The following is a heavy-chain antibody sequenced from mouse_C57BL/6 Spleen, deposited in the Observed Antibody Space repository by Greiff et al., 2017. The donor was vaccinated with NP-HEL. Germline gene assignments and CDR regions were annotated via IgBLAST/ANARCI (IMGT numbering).Heavy chain of an antibody. CDR1: GYAFSSSW. J-gene: IGHJ3*01. CDR3: ARSGYPPFAY. Sequence: QVQLQQSGPELVKPGASVKISCKASGYAFSSSWMNWVKQRPGKGLEWIGRIYPGDGDTNYNGKFKGKATLTADKSSSTAYMQLSSLTSEDSAVYFCARSGYPPFAYWGQGTLVTVSA. D-gene: IGHD3-2*02. CDR2: IYPGDGDT. V-gene: IGHV1-82*01.